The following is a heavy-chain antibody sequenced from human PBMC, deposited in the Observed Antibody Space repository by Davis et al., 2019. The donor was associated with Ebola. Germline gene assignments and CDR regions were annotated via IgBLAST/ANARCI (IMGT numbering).Heavy chain of an antibody. V-gene: IGHV3-73*01. Sequence: GESLKISCAASGFTFSGSAMHWVRQASGKGLEWVGRIRSKANSYATAYAASVKGRFTISRDDSKNTAYLQMNSLKTEDTAVYYCTSTTVTNGDYWGQGILVTVSS. CDR3: TSTTVTNGDY. CDR2: IRSKANSYAT. J-gene: IGHJ4*02. CDR1: GFTFSGSA. D-gene: IGHD4-17*01.